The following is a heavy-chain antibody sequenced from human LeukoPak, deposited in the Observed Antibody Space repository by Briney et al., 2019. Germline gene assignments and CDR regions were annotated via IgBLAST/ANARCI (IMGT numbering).Heavy chain of an antibody. CDR1: GYTFTSYA. CDR3: ARVGEGSSSPDDY. CDR2: INTNTGNL. Sequence: ASVKVSCKASGYTFTSYAMNWVRQAPGQGLEWMGWINTNTGNLTYAQGFIGWFVFSLDTSVSTAYLQISSLKAEDTAVYYCARVGEGSSSPDDYWGQGTLVTVSS. D-gene: IGHD6-13*01. J-gene: IGHJ4*02. V-gene: IGHV7-4-1*02.